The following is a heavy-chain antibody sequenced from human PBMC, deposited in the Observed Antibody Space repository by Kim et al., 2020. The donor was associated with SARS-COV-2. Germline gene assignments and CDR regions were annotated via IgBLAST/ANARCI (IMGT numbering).Heavy chain of an antibody. V-gene: IGHV4-59*01. CDR1: GGSISSYY. CDR3: ASYQVGAFDY. Sequence: SETLSLTCTVSGGSISSYYWSWIRQPPGKGLEWIGYIYYSGSTNYNPSLKSRVTISVDTSKNKFSLKLSSVTAADTAVYYCASYQVGAFDYWGQGTLVTVSS. CDR2: IYYSGST. J-gene: IGHJ4*02. D-gene: IGHD1-26*01.